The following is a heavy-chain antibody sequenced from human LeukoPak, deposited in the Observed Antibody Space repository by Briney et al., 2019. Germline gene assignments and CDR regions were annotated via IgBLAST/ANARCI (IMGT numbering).Heavy chain of an antibody. Sequence: GGPLRLSCAASGFTLSDYSMTWVRQAPEQGLEWISFLTSGGVSAFYADSVRGRFTVSRDDARNSLSLYMNTLRADDTAVYYCASSLNTVMVSPYYLEYWGPGTLVTVSS. CDR3: ASSLNTVMVSPYYLEY. D-gene: IGHD5-18*01. CDR2: LTSGGVSA. J-gene: IGHJ4*02. V-gene: IGHV3-11*04. CDR1: GFTLSDYS.